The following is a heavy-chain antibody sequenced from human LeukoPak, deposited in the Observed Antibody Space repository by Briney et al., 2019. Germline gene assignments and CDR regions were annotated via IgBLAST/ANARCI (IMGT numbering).Heavy chain of an antibody. CDR1: GGTFSRYA. V-gene: IGHV1-69*01. CDR2: IIPIFGTA. CDR3: ARAYSGYDFFDY. Sequence: SVKVSCEASGGTFSRYAISWVRQAPGQGLEWMGGIIPIFGTANYAQKFQGRVTITADESTSTAYMEVSSLRSEDTAVYYCARAYSGYDFFDYWGQGILVTVSS. J-gene: IGHJ4*02. D-gene: IGHD5-12*01.